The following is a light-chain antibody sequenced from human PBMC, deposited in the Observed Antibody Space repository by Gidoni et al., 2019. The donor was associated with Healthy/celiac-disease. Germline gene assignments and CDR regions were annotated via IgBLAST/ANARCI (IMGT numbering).Light chain of an antibody. CDR1: QIISIY. V-gene: IGKV1-39*01. J-gene: IGKJ4*01. Sequence: ITMPQPPSSLSASVGDRVTITWRSRQIISIYLNWYQQKPGKAPRLLIYAASSWQSGVPSRFSGSGSGTDFTLTISSLQPEDFAVYYCQQSYSTPLTFGGGTKVEIK. CDR2: AAS. CDR3: QQSYSTPLT.